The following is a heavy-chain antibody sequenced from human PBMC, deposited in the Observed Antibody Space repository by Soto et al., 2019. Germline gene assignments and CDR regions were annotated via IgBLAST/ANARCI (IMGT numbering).Heavy chain of an antibody. J-gene: IGHJ4*02. CDR1: GFSFSSYG. CDR2: ISGGGGST. Sequence: EVQLLESGGDLVQPGGSLRLSCAASGFSFSSYGMSWVRQAPGKGLEWVSSISGGGGSTYYADSVKGRFTISRDNSKNTLYLQMNSLKVEDTAVYYCAKRSPVSTYYFDSWGQGTLVTVSS. CDR3: AKRSPVSTYYFDS. V-gene: IGHV3-23*01.